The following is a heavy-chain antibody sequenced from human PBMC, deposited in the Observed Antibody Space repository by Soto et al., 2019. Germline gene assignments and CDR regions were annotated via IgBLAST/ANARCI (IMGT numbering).Heavy chain of an antibody. CDR1: GFTFSSYG. CDR3: AKDVKDYYDSSGYGYYYGMDV. Sequence: GGSLRLSCAASGFTFSSYGMHWVRQAPGKGLEWVAVISYDGSNKYYADSVKGRFTISRDNSKNTLYLQMNSLRAEDTAVYYCAKDVKDYYDSSGYGYYYGMDVWGQGTTVTVSS. D-gene: IGHD3-22*01. V-gene: IGHV3-30*18. J-gene: IGHJ6*02. CDR2: ISYDGSNK.